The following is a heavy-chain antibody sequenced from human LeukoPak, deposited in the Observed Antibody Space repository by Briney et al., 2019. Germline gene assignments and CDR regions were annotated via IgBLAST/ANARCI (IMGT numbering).Heavy chain of an antibody. CDR1: GGSFSGYS. CDR2: INHSGGT. V-gene: IGHV4-34*01. Sequence: SETLSLTCAVYGGSFSGYSWNWIRQPPVKGLEWIGEINHSGGTNYNPSLKSRVTISVDTSKNQFSLKLSSVTAADTAVYYCARGGGYDSSGYYYRFDPWGQGTLVTVPS. CDR3: ARGGGYDSSGYYYRFDP. D-gene: IGHD3-22*01. J-gene: IGHJ5*02.